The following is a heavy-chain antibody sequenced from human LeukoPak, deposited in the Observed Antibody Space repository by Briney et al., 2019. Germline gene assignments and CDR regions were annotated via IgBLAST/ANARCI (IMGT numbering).Heavy chain of an antibody. V-gene: IGHV1-46*01. Sequence: ASVKLSCKASGYTFTSYYMHWVRQAPGQGLEWMGIINYSGGSTSYAQNFQGRVTMIRDTSTSTVYMELSSLRSEDTAVYYCARIRCSGGSCYNAPFDYWGQGTLVTVSS. CDR3: ARIRCSGGSCYNAPFDY. CDR1: GYTFTSYY. J-gene: IGHJ4*02. D-gene: IGHD2-15*01. CDR2: INYSGGST.